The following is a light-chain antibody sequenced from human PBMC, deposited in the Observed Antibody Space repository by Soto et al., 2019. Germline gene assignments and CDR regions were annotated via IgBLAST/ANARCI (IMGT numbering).Light chain of an antibody. V-gene: IGKV4-1*01. CDR1: QSVLYSSNNKNY. J-gene: IGKJ3*01. Sequence: DIMMTQSPDSLAVSLGERATINCKSSQSVLYSSNNKNYLAWYQQKLGQPPKLLIYWASTRESGVPDRISGSGSGTDFTLTISSLQAEDVAVYYCQQYYSTPFTFGPGTKVDIK. CDR3: QQYYSTPFT. CDR2: WAS.